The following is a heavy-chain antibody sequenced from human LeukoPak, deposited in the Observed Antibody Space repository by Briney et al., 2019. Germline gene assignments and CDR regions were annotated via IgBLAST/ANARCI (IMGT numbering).Heavy chain of an antibody. D-gene: IGHD3-10*01. CDR2: IYYSGST. V-gene: IGHV4-59*01. J-gene: IGHJ4*02. CDR1: GGSISSYY. CDR3: ARASRFLTFGGFDY. Sequence: SETLSLTCTVSGGSISSYYWSWIRQPPGKGLEWIGYIYYSGSTNYNPSLKSRVTISVDTSKNQFSLKLSSVTAADTAAYYCARASRFLTFGGFDYWGQGTLVTVSS.